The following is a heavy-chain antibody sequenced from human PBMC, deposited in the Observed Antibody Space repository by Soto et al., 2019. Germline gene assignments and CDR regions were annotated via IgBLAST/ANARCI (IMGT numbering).Heavy chain of an antibody. D-gene: IGHD1-1*01. CDR3: ATANWSHHYFDP. J-gene: IGHJ5*02. Sequence: SETLSLTCAVYSGSFSGYYWSWPRQPPGKGLEWIGEINHSGSPNYNPSLKSRVTISVDTSKNQFSLKMTSVTAADTAVYYCATANWSHHYFDPWGQGTLVTVSS. CDR1: SGSFSGYY. V-gene: IGHV4-34*01. CDR2: INHSGSP.